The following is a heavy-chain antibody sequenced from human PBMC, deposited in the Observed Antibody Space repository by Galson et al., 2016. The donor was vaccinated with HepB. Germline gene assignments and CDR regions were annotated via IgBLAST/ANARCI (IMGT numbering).Heavy chain of an antibody. D-gene: IGHD1-1*01. CDR1: GDSVSSNSAA. J-gene: IGHJ6*01. Sequence: CAISGDSVSSNSAAWSWIRQSPSRGLEWLGRTFYSSNWYNDYAVSVKSRISIKPDTSKNQFSLHLNSVTPEDSAVYYCARGYNWNFVMDVWGQGTTVTVSS. V-gene: IGHV6-1*01. CDR2: TFYSSNWYN. CDR3: ARGYNWNFVMDV.